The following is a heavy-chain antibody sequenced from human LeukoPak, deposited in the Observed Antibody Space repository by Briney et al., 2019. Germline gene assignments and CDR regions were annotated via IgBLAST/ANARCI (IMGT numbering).Heavy chain of an antibody. CDR3: ARIGKYYDFWSGYYTLQDYYFDY. J-gene: IGHJ4*02. CDR1: GGSISSSSYY. V-gene: IGHV4-39*07. CDR2: IYYGGST. Sequence: PSETLSLTCTVSGGSISSSSYYWGWIRQPPGKGLEWIGSIYYGGSTYYNPSLKSRVTISVDTSKNQFSLKLSSVTAADTAVYYCARIGKYYDFWSGYYTLQDYYFDYWGQGTLVTVSS. D-gene: IGHD3-3*01.